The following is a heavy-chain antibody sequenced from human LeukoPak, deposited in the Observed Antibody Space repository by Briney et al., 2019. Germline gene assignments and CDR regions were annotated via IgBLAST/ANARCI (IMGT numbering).Heavy chain of an antibody. CDR2: IKQDGSEK. CDR3: ARSRCSSTSCLYFQH. V-gene: IGHV3-7*03. J-gene: IGHJ1*01. CDR1: GFTFSSYW. Sequence: GGSLRLSCVASGFTFSSYWMSWVRQAPGKGLEWVANIKQDGSEKYYVDSVKGRFTISRDNAKNSLYLQMNSLRAEDTAVYYCARSRCSSTSCLYFQHWGQGTLVTVSS. D-gene: IGHD2-2*01.